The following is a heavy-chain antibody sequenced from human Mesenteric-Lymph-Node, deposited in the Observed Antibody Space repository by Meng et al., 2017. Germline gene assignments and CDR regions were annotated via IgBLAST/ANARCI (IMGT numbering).Heavy chain of an antibody. CDR1: GFTFSSYG. J-gene: IGHJ4*02. V-gene: IGHV3-33*01. Sequence: LLDDAVGGVVPHGRSLRLSCAASGFTFSSYGMHWIRQAPGKGLEWVAVIWYDGSNKYYADPVKGRFTISRDNSKNTLYLQMNSLRAEDTAVYYCARDRLELALWTSGVDYWGQGTLVTVSS. CDR3: ARDRLELALWTSGVDY. CDR2: IWYDGSNK. D-gene: IGHD1-7*01.